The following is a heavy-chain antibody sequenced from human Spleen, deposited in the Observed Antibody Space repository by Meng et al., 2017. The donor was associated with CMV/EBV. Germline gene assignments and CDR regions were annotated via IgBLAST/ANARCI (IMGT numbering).Heavy chain of an antibody. CDR2: INPTGGGT. CDR1: GYTFTSSY. Sequence: ASVKVSCKASGYTFTSSYMNWVRQAPGQGLEWMGIINPTGGGTSYAQKFQGRITMTRDTSMSTVYMELSSLRSEDTAVYYCARDHPPQTSSPPGVNWFDPWGQGTLVTVSS. J-gene: IGHJ5*02. CDR3: ARDHPPQTSSPPGVNWFDP. D-gene: IGHD6-13*01. V-gene: IGHV1-46*01.